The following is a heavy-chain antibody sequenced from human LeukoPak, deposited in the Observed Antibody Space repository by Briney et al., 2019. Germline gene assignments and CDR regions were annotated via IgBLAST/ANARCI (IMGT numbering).Heavy chain of an antibody. Sequence: ASVKVSCKASGGTFSSYAISWVRQAPGQGLEWMGGIIPIFGTANYAQKFQGRVTITTDESTSTAYMELSSLRSEDTAVYYCAREGVSGRARITIFGVAYDAFDIWGQGTMVTVSS. V-gene: IGHV1-69*05. J-gene: IGHJ3*02. CDR2: IIPIFGTA. D-gene: IGHD3-3*01. CDR3: AREGVSGRARITIFGVAYDAFDI. CDR1: GGTFSSYA.